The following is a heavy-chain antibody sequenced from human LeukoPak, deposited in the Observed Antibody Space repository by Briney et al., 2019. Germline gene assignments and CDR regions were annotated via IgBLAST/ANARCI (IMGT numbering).Heavy chain of an antibody. CDR3: ARQYYDILTVYRFDI. CDR2: IYYSGST. J-gene: IGHJ3*02. Sequence: SETLSLTCTVSGGFISSYYWSWIRQPPGKGLEWIGYIYYSGSTNFNPSLKSRVTISIDTSKNQFSLKLSSVTAADTAVYYCARQYYDILTVYRFDIWGLGTMVTVSS. CDR1: GGFISSYY. V-gene: IGHV4-59*08. D-gene: IGHD3-9*01.